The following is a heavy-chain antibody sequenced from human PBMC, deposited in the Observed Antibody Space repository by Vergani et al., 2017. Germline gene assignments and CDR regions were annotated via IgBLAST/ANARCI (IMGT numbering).Heavy chain of an antibody. D-gene: IGHD1-26*01. Sequence: EVQLVESGGTWVQPGGSLRLSCAASGFNFRSYWMSWVRQAPGKGLEWVSGISASGGSTYYTDSVKGRFIISRDISKNTLYLQMSSLRADDTAVYYCAKDRPRDWETPLFLFDYWGQGTLVAVSS. CDR1: GFNFRSYW. V-gene: IGHV3-23*04. J-gene: IGHJ4*02. CDR2: ISASGGST. CDR3: AKDRPRDWETPLFLFDY.